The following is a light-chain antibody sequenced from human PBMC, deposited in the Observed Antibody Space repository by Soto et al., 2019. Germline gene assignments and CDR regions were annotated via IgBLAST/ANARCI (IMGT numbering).Light chain of an antibody. CDR3: SSYTRSSAVV. CDR2: DVS. Sequence: QSVLTQPASVSGSPGQSITISCTGTSSDVGGYNYVSWYQHHPGNAPKLMIFDVSHRPSGVSNRFSGSKSGNTASLTISGLQAEDEATYYCSSYTRSSAVVFGGGTKVTVL. J-gene: IGLJ2*01. CDR1: SSDVGGYNY. V-gene: IGLV2-14*03.